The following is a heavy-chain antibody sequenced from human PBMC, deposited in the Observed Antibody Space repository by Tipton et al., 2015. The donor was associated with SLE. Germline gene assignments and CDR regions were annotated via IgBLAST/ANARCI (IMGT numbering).Heavy chain of an antibody. CDR1: DGSITSYY. V-gene: IGHV4-59*08. CDR3: VGVVVPSEDNYGMEV. D-gene: IGHD2-15*01. Sequence: TLSLTCSVSDGSITSYYWSWIRQPPGKELEWIGHIYYTGTTYYNPSLKSRLTLSMDTSKNQFSLRVSSVTAADTATYYRVGVVVPSEDNYGMEVWGQGTTVIVSS. J-gene: IGHJ6*02. CDR2: IYYTGTT.